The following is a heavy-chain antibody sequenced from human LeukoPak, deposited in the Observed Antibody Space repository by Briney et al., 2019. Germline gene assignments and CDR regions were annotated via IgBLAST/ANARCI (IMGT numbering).Heavy chain of an antibody. Sequence: SETLSLTCAVYGGSFSGYYWSWIRQPPGEGLEWIGEINHSGSTNYNPSLKSRVTISVDTSKDQFSLKLSSVTAADTAVYYCAREGGSYFDYWGQGTLVTVSS. CDR2: INHSGST. D-gene: IGHD1-26*01. V-gene: IGHV4-34*01. J-gene: IGHJ4*02. CDR3: AREGGSYFDY. CDR1: GGSFSGYY.